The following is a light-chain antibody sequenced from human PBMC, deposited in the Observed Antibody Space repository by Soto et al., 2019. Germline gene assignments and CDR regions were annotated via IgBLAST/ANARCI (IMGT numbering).Light chain of an antibody. CDR2: GIS. J-gene: IGKJ1*01. Sequence: EIVLTQSPGTLSLSPGERATLSCRASHTISSSYLAWYQQKPGQAPRLLMYGISRRATGISDRFSGSGSGTDFTLTITRLGPEDFAVYYCQQYVTSSPRTFGQGTQVEI. CDR3: QQYVTSSPRT. V-gene: IGKV3-20*01. CDR1: HTISSSY.